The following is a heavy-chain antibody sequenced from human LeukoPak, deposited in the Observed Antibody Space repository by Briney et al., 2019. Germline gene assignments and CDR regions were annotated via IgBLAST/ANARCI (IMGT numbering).Heavy chain of an antibody. CDR2: IYDSGST. D-gene: IGHD6-13*01. J-gene: IGHJ4*02. V-gene: IGHV4-30-4*08. CDR3: ARGGIAAPIGY. Sequence: KPSQTLSLTCTVSGGSISSGDYYWSWIRQPPGKGLEWIGYIYDSGSTYYNPSLKSRVTISADTSKNQLSLKLSSVTAADTAVYYCARGGIAAPIGYWGQGTLVTVSS. CDR1: GGSISSGDYY.